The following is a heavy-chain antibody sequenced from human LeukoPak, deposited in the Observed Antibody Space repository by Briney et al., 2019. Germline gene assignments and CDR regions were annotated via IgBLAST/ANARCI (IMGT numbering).Heavy chain of an antibody. CDR2: ISGSGGST. Sequence: GSLRLSCAASGFTFSSYAMRWVRQAPGRGLEWVSAISGSGGSTYYADCVKGRFTIYRDNSKNTLYLQINRLRAEDTAVYYCAKDVSVGYCSGGSCPSRFDPWGQGTLVTVSS. D-gene: IGHD2-15*01. CDR3: AKDVSVGYCSGGSCPSRFDP. CDR1: GFTFSSYA. V-gene: IGHV3-23*01. J-gene: IGHJ5*02.